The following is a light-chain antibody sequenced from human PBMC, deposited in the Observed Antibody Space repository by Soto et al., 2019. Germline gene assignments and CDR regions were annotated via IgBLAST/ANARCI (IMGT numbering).Light chain of an antibody. J-gene: IGLJ2*01. CDR1: SSDVGGYNY. V-gene: IGLV2-8*01. Sequence: QSALPQPPSASGSPGQSVTISCTGTSSDVGGYNYVSWYQQHPGKAPKLMIYEVSKRPSGVPDRFSGSKSGNTASLTVSVLQAEDEADYYCSSDAGSNNLVFGGGTKVTVL. CDR3: SSDAGSNNLV. CDR2: EVS.